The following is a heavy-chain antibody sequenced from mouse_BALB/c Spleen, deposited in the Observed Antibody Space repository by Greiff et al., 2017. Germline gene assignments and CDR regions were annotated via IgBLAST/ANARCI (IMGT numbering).Heavy chain of an antibody. CDR3: ARSRYRYDGYAMDY. D-gene: IGHD2-14*01. CDR1: GFNIKDTY. CDR2: IDPANGNT. J-gene: IGHJ4*01. V-gene: IGHV14-3*02. Sequence: EVQLQESGAELVKPGASVKLSCTASGFNIKDTYMHWVKQRPEQGLEWIGRIDPANGNTKYDPKFQGKATITADTSSNTAYLQLSSLTSEDTAVYYCARSRYRYDGYAMDYWGQGTSVTVSS.